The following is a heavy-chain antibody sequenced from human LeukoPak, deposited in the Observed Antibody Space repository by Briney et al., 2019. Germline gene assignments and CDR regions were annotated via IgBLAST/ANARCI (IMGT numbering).Heavy chain of an antibody. CDR3: ARAPVVAAAPRY. Sequence: GGSLRLSCAASGFTFSIYAISWVRQAPGKGLEWVSSISGGGTSTYYADSVKGRFTISRDNSKNTLNLQMNNLRADDTAVYYCARAPVVAAAPRYWGHGALVTVSS. CDR1: GFTFSIYA. J-gene: IGHJ4*01. D-gene: IGHD6-13*01. V-gene: IGHV3-23*01. CDR2: ISGGGTST.